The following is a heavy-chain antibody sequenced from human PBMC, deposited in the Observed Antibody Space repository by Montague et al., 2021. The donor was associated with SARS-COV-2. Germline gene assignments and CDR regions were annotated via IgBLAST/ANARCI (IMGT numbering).Heavy chain of an antibody. D-gene: IGHD2-21*02. J-gene: IGHJ4*02. Sequence: SLRLSCAASGFTFSDYYMSWTRQAPRKGLEWVSYISSSSSYTNYADSVKGRFTISRDNAKNSLYLQMNSLRAEDTAVYYCARALVVTAGGEFNYWGQGTLVTVSS. CDR1: GFTFSDYY. CDR2: ISSSSSYT. V-gene: IGHV3-11*05. CDR3: ARALVVTAGGEFNY.